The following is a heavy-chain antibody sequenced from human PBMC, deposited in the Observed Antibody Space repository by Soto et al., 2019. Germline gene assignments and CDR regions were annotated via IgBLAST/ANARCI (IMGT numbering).Heavy chain of an antibody. D-gene: IGHD6-19*01. V-gene: IGHV3-30-3*01. CDR3: AREASSSGWTGYFDY. CDR1: GFTFSSYA. Sequence: GGSLRLSCAASGFTFSSYAMHWVRQAPGKGLEWVAFISYDGSNKYYADSVKGRFTISRDNSKNTLYLQMNSLRAEDTAVYYCAREASSSGWTGYFDYWGQGTLVTVSS. CDR2: ISYDGSNK. J-gene: IGHJ4*02.